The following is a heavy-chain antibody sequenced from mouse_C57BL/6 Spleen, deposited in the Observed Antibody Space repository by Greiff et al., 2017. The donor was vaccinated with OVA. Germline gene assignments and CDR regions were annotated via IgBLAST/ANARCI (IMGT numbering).Heavy chain of an antibody. J-gene: IGHJ1*03. D-gene: IGHD1-1*01. CDR3: ARDKGKSHGSSRDWYFDV. V-gene: IGHV5-4*01. Sequence: EVQVVESGGGLVKPGGSLKLSCAASGFTFSSYAMSWVRQTPEKRLEWVATISDGGSYTYYPDNVKGRFTISRDNAKNNLYLQMSHLKSEVTAMYYCARDKGKSHGSSRDWYFDVWGTGTTVTVSS. CDR1: GFTFSSYA. CDR2: ISDGGSYT.